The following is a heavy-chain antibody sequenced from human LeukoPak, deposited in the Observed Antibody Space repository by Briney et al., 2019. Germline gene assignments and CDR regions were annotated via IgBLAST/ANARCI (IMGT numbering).Heavy chain of an antibody. CDR3: AREGSGYSWFDY. CDR2: IILIFGTA. V-gene: IGHV1-69*13. D-gene: IGHD5-18*01. Sequence: SVKVSCKASGGTFSSYAISWVRQAPGQGLEWMGGIILIFGTANYAQKFQGRVTITADESTSTAHMELSSLRSEDTAVYYCAREGSGYSWFDYWGQGTLVTVSS. CDR1: GGTFSSYA. J-gene: IGHJ4*02.